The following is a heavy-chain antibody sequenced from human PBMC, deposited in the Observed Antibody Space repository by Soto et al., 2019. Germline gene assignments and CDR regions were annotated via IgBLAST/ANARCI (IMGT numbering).Heavy chain of an antibody. CDR2: ISSSSSYI. D-gene: IGHD2-8*01. CDR3: ARDGGIVLMVYDPHYYYGMDV. J-gene: IGHJ6*02. CDR1: GFTFSSYS. Sequence: PGGSLRLSCAASGFTFSSYSMNWVRQAPGKGLEWVSSISSSSSYIYYADSVKGRFTISRDNAKNSLYLQMNSLRAEDTAVYYCARDGGIVLMVYDPHYYYGMDVWGQGTTVTVSS. V-gene: IGHV3-21*01.